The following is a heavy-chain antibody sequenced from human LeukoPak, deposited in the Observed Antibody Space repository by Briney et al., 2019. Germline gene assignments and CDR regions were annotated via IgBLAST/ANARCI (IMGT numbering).Heavy chain of an antibody. J-gene: IGHJ4*02. CDR2: ISVSGGGT. V-gene: IGHV3-23*01. D-gene: IGHD2-8*01. CDR1: GFAFSSYA. Sequence: PGGSLRLSCAASGFAFSSYAMSWVRQAPGKGLEWVSAISVSGGGTYYADSVKGRFTISRDNSKNTVFLQMNSLRAEDTAVYYCAKLGSNDPSLDYWGQGTLVTVSS. CDR3: AKLGSNDPSLDY.